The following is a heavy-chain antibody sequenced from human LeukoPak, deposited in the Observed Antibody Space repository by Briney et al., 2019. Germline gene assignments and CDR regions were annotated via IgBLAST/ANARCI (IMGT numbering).Heavy chain of an antibody. CDR1: GFTFSSYW. V-gene: IGHV3-74*01. CDR2: IKSDGSST. J-gene: IGHJ6*02. Sequence: GGSLRLSCAASGFTFSSYWMPWVRQAPGKGLVWVSRIKSDGSSTSYADSVKGRFTISRDNAKNTLYLQMNSLRAEDTAVYYCARGSGTIFGVVILDVWGQGTTVTVSS. CDR3: ARGSGTIFGVVILDV. D-gene: IGHD3-3*01.